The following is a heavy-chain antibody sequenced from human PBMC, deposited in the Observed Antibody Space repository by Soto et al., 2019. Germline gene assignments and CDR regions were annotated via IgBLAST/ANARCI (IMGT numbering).Heavy chain of an antibody. D-gene: IGHD6-13*01. CDR2: IYYSGST. Sequence: SETLSLTCTVSGGSISSYYWSWIRQPPGKGLEWIGYIYYSGSTNYNPSLKSRVTISVDTSKNQFSLKLSSVTAADTAVYYCARHMPGIAPAGNDYWGQGTLVTVYS. J-gene: IGHJ4*02. CDR1: GGSISSYY. CDR3: ARHMPGIAPAGNDY. V-gene: IGHV4-59*08.